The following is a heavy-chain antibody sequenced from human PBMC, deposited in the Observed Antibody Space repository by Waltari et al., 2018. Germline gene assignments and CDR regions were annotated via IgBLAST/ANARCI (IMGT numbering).Heavy chain of an antibody. CDR3: ANRPTGKAY. CDR2: ISSSGSTI. D-gene: IGHD1-1*01. Sequence: VRRVELGGGLVQLGGSLRLSWAASGLPFSSYEMSWVRQAPGKGLEWVSYISSSGSTIYYADSVKGRFTISRDNAKNSLYLQMNSLRDEDTAVYYCANRPTGKAYWGQGTLVTVSS. J-gene: IGHJ4*02. CDR1: GLPFSSYE. V-gene: IGHV3-48*03.